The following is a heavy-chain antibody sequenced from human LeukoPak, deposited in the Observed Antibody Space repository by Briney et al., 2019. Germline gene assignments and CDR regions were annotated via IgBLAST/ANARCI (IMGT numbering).Heavy chain of an antibody. CDR2: INPNSGGT. CDR1: GYTFTRYY. V-gene: IGHV1-2*02. CDR3: ARAFGDYEDY. Sequence: SSVKVSCKASGYTFTRYYMHWVRQAPGQGLEWMGWINPNSGGTNYGQKFQGRVTMTRDTSISTAYMELSRLRSDDRAVYYCARAFGDYEDYWGQGTLVTVSS. J-gene: IGHJ4*02. D-gene: IGHD4-17*01.